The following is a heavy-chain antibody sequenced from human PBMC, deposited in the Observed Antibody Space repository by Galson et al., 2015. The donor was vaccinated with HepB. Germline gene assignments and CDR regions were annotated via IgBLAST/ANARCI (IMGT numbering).Heavy chain of an antibody. Sequence: SVKVSCKASGYTFTGYYMHWVRQAPGQGLEWMGWINPNSGGTNYAQKFQGRVTMTRDTSISTAYMELSRLRSDDTAVYYCARAQYCSSTSCYYVDYYYYMDVWGKGTTVTVSS. V-gene: IGHV1-2*02. J-gene: IGHJ6*03. CDR3: ARAQYCSSTSCYYVDYYYYMDV. CDR1: GYTFTGYY. CDR2: INPNSGGT. D-gene: IGHD2-2*01.